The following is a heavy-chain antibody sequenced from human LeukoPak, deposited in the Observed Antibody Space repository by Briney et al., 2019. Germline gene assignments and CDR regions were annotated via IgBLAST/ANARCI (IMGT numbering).Heavy chain of an antibody. CDR3: ARDTEVVVVPAAILPNWFDP. J-gene: IGHJ5*02. CDR2: INPNSGGT. V-gene: IGHV1-2*02. Sequence: ASVKVSCKASGYTFTSYDINWVRQAPGQGLEWMGWINPNSGGTNYAQKFQGRVTMTRDTSINTAYMELSRLRSDDTAVYYCARDTEVVVVPAAILPNWFDPWGQGTLVTISS. CDR1: GYTFTSYD. D-gene: IGHD2-2*02.